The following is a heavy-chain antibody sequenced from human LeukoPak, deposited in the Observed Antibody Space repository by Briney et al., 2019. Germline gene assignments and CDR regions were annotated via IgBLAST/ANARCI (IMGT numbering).Heavy chain of an antibody. D-gene: IGHD3-16*02. CDR1: EFTFSSYA. CDR2: ISGSGGST. CDR3: AKAGSIWGSYREYFDY. Sequence: RGSLRLSCAASEFTFSSYAMSWVRQAPGKGLEWVSAISGSGGSTYYADSVKGRFTISRDNSKNTLYLQMNSLRAEDTAVYYCAKAGSIWGSYREYFDYWGQGTLVTVSS. V-gene: IGHV3-23*01. J-gene: IGHJ4*02.